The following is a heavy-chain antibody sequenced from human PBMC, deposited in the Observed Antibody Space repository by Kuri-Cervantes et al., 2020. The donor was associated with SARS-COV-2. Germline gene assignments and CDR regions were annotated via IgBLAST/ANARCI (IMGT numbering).Heavy chain of an antibody. CDR1: GGSISSSSYF. D-gene: IGHD3-22*01. Sequence: SETLSLTCTVSGGSISSSSYFWSWIRQPAGKGLEWIGYIYSSGGTNYNPSLKSRVTMSVDTSKNQFSLKLSSVTAADTAVYYCARRSGYYPYYFDYWGQGTLVTVSS. J-gene: IGHJ4*02. V-gene: IGHV4-61*10. CDR3: ARRSGYYPYYFDY. CDR2: IYSSGGT.